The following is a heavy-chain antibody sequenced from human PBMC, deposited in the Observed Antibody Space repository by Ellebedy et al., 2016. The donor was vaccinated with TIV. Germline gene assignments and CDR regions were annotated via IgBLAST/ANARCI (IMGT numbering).Heavy chain of an antibody. CDR1: GFTFSDYY. Sequence: GESLKISCAASGFTFSDYYMSWIRQAPGKGLEWVSSISSSGSTIYYADSVKGRFTISRDNAKNSLYLQMNSLRAEDTAVYYCARYCSGGSCYSHAFDIWGQGTMVTVSS. D-gene: IGHD2-15*01. CDR3: ARYCSGGSCYSHAFDI. CDR2: ISSSGSTI. J-gene: IGHJ3*02. V-gene: IGHV3-11*01.